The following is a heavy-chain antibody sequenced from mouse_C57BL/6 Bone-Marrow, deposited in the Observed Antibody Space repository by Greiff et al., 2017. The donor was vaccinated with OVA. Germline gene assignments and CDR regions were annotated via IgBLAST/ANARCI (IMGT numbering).Heavy chain of an antibody. CDR1: GYTFTDYY. Sequence: EVQLQQSGPELVKPGASVKISCKASGYTFTDYYMNWVKQSPGKSLEWIGDINPNNGGTSYNQKFKGKATLTVDKSSSTAYMELRSLTSEDSAVYYCARDTTVVAPYYYAMDDWGQGTSVTVSS. CDR2: INPNNGGT. CDR3: ARDTTVVAPYYYAMDD. V-gene: IGHV1-26*01. J-gene: IGHJ4*01. D-gene: IGHD1-1*01.